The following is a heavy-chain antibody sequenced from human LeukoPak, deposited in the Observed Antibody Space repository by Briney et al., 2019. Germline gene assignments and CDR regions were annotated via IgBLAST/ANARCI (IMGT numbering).Heavy chain of an antibody. CDR1: GFPFSNYA. CDR3: AKHLWRDLMWIGEGYYFGY. V-gene: IGHV3-23*01. CDR2: ISGSDTST. D-gene: IGHD3-10*01. Sequence: PGRSLRLSSAASGFPFSNYALSWVRQAPGKGLEWVSVISGSDTSTFYADSVKGRFTISRDNSKNTLYLQMNSLRAEDTAVYYCAKHLWRDLMWIGEGYYFGYWGQGTLVTVSS. J-gene: IGHJ4*02.